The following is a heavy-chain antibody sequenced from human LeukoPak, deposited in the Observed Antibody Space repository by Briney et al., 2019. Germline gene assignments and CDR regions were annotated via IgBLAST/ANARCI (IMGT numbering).Heavy chain of an antibody. V-gene: IGHV3-33*01. J-gene: IGHJ4*02. Sequence: GGSLRLSCAASGFTFSSYGMHWVRQAPGKGLEWVAVIWYDGSNKYYADSVKGRFTISRDNSKNTLYLQMNSLRAEDTAVYYCARGGVPAAYIDYWGQGTLVTVPS. D-gene: IGHD2-2*01. CDR2: IWYDGSNK. CDR3: ARGGVPAAYIDY. CDR1: GFTFSSYG.